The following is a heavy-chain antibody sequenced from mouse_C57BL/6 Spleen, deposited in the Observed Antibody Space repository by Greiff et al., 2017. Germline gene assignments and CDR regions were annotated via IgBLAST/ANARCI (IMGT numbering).Heavy chain of an antibody. V-gene: IGHV1-42*01. CDR3: ARRGIIRRVYFDY. J-gene: IGHJ2*01. Sequence: VQLQQSGPELVKPGASVKISCKASGYSFTGYYMNWVKQSPEKSLEWIGEFNPSTGGTTYNQKFKAKATLTVDKSSSTAYMQLKSLTSEDSAVYYCARRGIIRRVYFDYWGQGTTLTVSS. CDR2: FNPSTGGT. CDR1: GYSFTGYY. D-gene: IGHD3-3*01.